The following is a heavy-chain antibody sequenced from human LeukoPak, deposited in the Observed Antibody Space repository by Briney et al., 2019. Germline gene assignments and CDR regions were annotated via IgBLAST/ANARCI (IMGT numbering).Heavy chain of an antibody. Sequence: SETLSLTCTVSGGSISSYYWSWIRQPPGKGLEWIGEINHSGSTNYNPSLKSRVTISVDTSKNQFSLKLSSVTAADTAVYYCAGIAAAYYYFDYWGQGTLVTVSS. J-gene: IGHJ4*02. CDR1: GGSISSYY. CDR2: INHSGST. V-gene: IGHV4-34*01. CDR3: AGIAAAYYYFDY. D-gene: IGHD6-13*01.